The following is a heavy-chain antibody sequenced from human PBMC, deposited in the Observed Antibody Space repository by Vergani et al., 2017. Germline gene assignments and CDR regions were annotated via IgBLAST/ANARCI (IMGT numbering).Heavy chain of an antibody. Sequence: EVMLVQSGAEVKKPGESLKISCQGSGYSITNYWIAWVRQRPGKGLEWMGIIYAGDSDVRYSPSFQGQVTMSVDKSLSTAYLQWSSLKASDTATYYCASRRTLQREFDIWGQGTLVTVSS. CDR3: ASRRTLQREFDI. CDR1: GYSITNYW. V-gene: IGHV5-51*03. J-gene: IGHJ4*02. D-gene: IGHD5-24*01. CDR2: IYAGDSDV.